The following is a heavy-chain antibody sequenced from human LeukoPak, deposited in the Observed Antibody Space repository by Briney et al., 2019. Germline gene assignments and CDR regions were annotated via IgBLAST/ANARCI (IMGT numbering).Heavy chain of an antibody. CDR2: ISGSGGST. Sequence: GGSLRLSCAASGFTFSSYAMSWVRQAPEKGLEWVSAISGSGGSTYFADSVKGRFTISRDNSKNTLYLQMNSLRAEDTAVYYCAKCSGSWYSFADYWGQGTLVTVSS. V-gene: IGHV3-23*01. CDR1: GFTFSSYA. D-gene: IGHD6-13*01. J-gene: IGHJ4*02. CDR3: AKCSGSWYSFADY.